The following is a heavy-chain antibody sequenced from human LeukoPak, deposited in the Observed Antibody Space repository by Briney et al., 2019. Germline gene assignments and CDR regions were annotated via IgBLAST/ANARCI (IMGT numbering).Heavy chain of an antibody. CDR1: GFTVSSNY. D-gene: IGHD2-15*01. Sequence: GGSLRLSCAASGFTVSSNYMSWVRQAPGKGLEWVSVIYSGGGTYYADSVKGRFTISRDNSKDTLYLQMNSLRAEDTAVYYCARGYPCSGGSCYSNGMDVWGQGTTVTVSS. J-gene: IGHJ6*02. CDR2: IYSGGGT. V-gene: IGHV3-53*05. CDR3: ARGYPCSGGSCYSNGMDV.